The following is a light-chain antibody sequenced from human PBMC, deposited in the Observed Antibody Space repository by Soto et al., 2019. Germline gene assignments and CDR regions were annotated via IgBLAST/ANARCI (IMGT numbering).Light chain of an antibody. V-gene: IGKV3-15*01. J-gene: IGKJ1*01. CDR3: QQYNNWRGA. Sequence: EIVNTQSPATLSVSPGERATLSCRASQSVSSNLAWYQQKPGQAPRLLIYGASTRATGIPARFSGSGSGTEFTLTISSLQSEDFAVYYCQQYNNWRGAFGQGTKVDIK. CDR1: QSVSSN. CDR2: GAS.